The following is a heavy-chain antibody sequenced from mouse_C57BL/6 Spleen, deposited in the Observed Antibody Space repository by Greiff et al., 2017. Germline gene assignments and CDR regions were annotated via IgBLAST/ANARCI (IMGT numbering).Heavy chain of an antibody. Sequence: EVMLVESGGGLVKPGGSLKLSCAASGFTFSDYGMHWVRQAPEKGLEWVAYISSGSSTIYYADTVKGRFTISRDNAKNTLFLQMTSLRSEDTAMYYCARLGYYGRSYAMDYWGQGTSDTVSS. J-gene: IGHJ4*01. V-gene: IGHV5-17*01. CDR3: ARLGYYGRSYAMDY. D-gene: IGHD1-1*01. CDR1: GFTFSDYG. CDR2: ISSGSSTI.